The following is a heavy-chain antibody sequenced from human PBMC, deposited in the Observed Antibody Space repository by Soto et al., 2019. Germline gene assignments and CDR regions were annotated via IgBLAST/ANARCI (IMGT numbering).Heavy chain of an antibody. J-gene: IGHJ5*02. CDR1: GFTFSGSA. CDR3: TRDLFSYDYSGILWFDP. V-gene: IGHV3-73*02. D-gene: IGHD3-16*01. Sequence: EVQLVESGGGLVQPGGSLKLSCAASGFTFSGSAMYWVRQASGKGLEWVGRIRSKGHNYATEYAASVKGRFTISRADSKNTAYLQMNSLQTEDTAMYYCTRDLFSYDYSGILWFDPWGQGTLVTVSS. CDR2: IRSKGHNYAT.